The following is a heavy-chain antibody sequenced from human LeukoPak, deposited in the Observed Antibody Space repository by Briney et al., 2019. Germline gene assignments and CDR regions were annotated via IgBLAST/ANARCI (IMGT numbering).Heavy chain of an antibody. Sequence: PGGSLRLSCAASGLTVSSNYMSWVRQAPGKGLEWVSFMYSGGTTSYADSVKGRFTISRDNSKNTLYLQMYSLRAEDTAVYYCARVATGWRDAFDIWGQGTMVTVSS. J-gene: IGHJ3*02. CDR3: ARVATGWRDAFDI. CDR1: GLTVSSNY. CDR2: MYSGGTT. D-gene: IGHD6-19*01. V-gene: IGHV3-53*01.